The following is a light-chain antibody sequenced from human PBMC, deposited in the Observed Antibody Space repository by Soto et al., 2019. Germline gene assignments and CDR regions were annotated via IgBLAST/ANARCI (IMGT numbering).Light chain of an antibody. Sequence: QSVLTQPPSVSGAPGQRVTISCTGSSSNIGAGYDVHWYQQLPGAAPRLLIYGNINRPSGVPDRFSGSKSGTSASLAITGLQAEDEADYYCQTHDSSLSGSVFGGGTKHTVL. CDR2: GNI. CDR3: QTHDSSLSGSV. V-gene: IGLV1-40*01. CDR1: SSNIGAGYD. J-gene: IGLJ2*01.